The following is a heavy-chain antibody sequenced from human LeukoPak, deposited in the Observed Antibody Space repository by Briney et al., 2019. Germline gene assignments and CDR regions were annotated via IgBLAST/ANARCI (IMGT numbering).Heavy chain of an antibody. Sequence: ASVKVSCKASGYTFTNYYMHWVRQAPGQGLEWMGWISAYNGNTNYAQKLQGRVTMTTDTSTSTAYMELRSLRSDDTAVYYCARPNYDFWSGKRYYMDVWGKGTTVTVSS. CDR1: GYTFTNYY. J-gene: IGHJ6*03. V-gene: IGHV1-18*04. CDR2: ISAYNGNT. CDR3: ARPNYDFWSGKRYYMDV. D-gene: IGHD3-3*01.